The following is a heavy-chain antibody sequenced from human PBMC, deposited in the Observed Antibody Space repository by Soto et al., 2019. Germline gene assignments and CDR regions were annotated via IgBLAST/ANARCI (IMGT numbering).Heavy chain of an antibody. Sequence: SVTVSCKASVGTFSSYTISWVRQAPGQGLEWMGRIIPILGIANYAQKFQGRVTITADKSTSTAYMELSSLRSEDTAVYYCAKIGAVPAATSGWDYYYYYMDVWGKGTRSPSP. V-gene: IGHV1-69*02. CDR3: AKIGAVPAATSGWDYYYYYMDV. J-gene: IGHJ6*03. CDR2: IIPILGIA. D-gene: IGHD2-2*01. CDR1: VGTFSSYT.